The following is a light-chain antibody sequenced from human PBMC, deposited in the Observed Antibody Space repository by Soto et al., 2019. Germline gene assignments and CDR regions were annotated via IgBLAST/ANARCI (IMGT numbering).Light chain of an antibody. J-gene: IGKJ2*01. V-gene: IGKV3-15*01. CDR3: QQYHYWPPFT. Sequence: EIVMTQSPATLSVSPGERATLFCRASQSVRINLAWYQQKPGQTPRLLIHSASTRATGVPDRFSGGGSGTEFTLTISSLQSEDFAVYYCQQYHYWPPFTFGQGTKLEL. CDR2: SAS. CDR1: QSVRIN.